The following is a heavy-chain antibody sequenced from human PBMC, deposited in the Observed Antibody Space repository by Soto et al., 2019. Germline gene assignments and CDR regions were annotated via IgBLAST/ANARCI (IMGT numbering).Heavy chain of an antibody. CDR2: VSGSGDST. D-gene: IGHD3-10*01. Sequence: ELQVLESGGGLVQPGGSLRLTCAASGFTLSEYGTSWVRQAPGKGLEGVSVVSGSGDSTYYTDSVKGRFTIPRDSSKNTVCLQMNSLRAEDTAVYYCATSNYGERDWGQGTLVTVSS. CDR1: GFTLSEYG. V-gene: IGHV3-23*01. CDR3: ATSNYGERD. J-gene: IGHJ4*02.